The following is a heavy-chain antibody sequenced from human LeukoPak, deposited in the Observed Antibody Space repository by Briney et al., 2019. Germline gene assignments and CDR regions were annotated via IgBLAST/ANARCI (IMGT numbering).Heavy chain of an antibody. V-gene: IGHV3-7*01. J-gene: IGHJ6*03. CDR3: ARADSSIAARLSRSSIFNYYYYMDV. D-gene: IGHD6-6*01. Sequence: GGSLRLSCATSGFTFSNYAMRWVRQAPGKGLEWVANIKQDGSEKYYVDSVKGRFTISRDNAKNSLYLQMNSLRDEDTAVYYCARADSSIAARLSRSSIFNYYYYMDVWGKGTTVTVSS. CDR1: GFTFSNYA. CDR2: IKQDGSEK.